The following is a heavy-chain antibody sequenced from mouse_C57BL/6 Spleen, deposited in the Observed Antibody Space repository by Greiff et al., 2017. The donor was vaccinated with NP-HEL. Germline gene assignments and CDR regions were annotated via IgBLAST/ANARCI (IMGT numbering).Heavy chain of an antibody. CDR1: GYSITSGYY. Sequence: EVQRVESGPGLVKPSQSLSLTCSVTGYSITSGYYWNWIRQFPGNKLEWMGYISYDGSNNYNPSLKNRISITRDTSKNQFFLKLNSVTTEDTATYYCARRLLQDFDYWGQGTTLTVSS. D-gene: IGHD2-3*01. CDR3: ARRLLQDFDY. V-gene: IGHV3-6*01. J-gene: IGHJ2*01. CDR2: ISYDGSN.